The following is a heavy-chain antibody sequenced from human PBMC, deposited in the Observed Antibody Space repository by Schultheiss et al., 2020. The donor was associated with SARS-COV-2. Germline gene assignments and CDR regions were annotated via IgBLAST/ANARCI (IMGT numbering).Heavy chain of an antibody. D-gene: IGHD3-10*01. CDR3: AKEGGMVRGVPAEDY. CDR1: GFTFSSYW. V-gene: IGHV3-74*01. CDR2: INSDGSST. J-gene: IGHJ4*02. Sequence: GSLRLSCAASGFTFSSYWMHWVRQAPGKGLVWVSRINSDGSSTSYADSVKGRFTISRDNAKNTLYLQMNTLRGDDTAIYYCAKEGGMVRGVPAEDYWGQGTLVTVSS.